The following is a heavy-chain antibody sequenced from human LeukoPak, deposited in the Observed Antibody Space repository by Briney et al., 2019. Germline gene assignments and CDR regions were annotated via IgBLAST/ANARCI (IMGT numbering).Heavy chain of an antibody. V-gene: IGHV3-30*03. Sequence: GGSLRLSCAAFGFTFSSYGMHWVRQAPGKGLEWVAVISYDGSNKCYADSVKGRLTISRDNAKNTVYLQINSLRDEDTAVYYCARICSSTDCLIPDWGQGTLVTVSS. J-gene: IGHJ4*02. CDR3: ARICSSTDCLIPD. CDR1: GFTFSSYG. D-gene: IGHD2-2*01. CDR2: ISYDGSNK.